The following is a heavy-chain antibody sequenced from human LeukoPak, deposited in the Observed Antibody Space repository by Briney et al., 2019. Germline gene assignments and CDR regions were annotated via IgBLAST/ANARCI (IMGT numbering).Heavy chain of an antibody. Sequence: GGSLRLSCAASGFIFSSYAMHWVRQAPGKGLEWVAVISYDGSSKYYADSVKGRFTISRDNSKNTLYLQMNSLRAEDTAVYYCARDPFHILVVPAAIGWFDPWGQGTLVSVPS. CDR1: GFIFSSYA. CDR2: ISYDGSSK. D-gene: IGHD2-2*01. V-gene: IGHV3-30*01. J-gene: IGHJ5*02. CDR3: ARDPFHILVVPAAIGWFDP.